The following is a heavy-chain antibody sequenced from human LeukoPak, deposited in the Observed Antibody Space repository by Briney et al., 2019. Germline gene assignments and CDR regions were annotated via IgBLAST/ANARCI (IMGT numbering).Heavy chain of an antibody. D-gene: IGHD3-16*02. V-gene: IGHV1-69*13. J-gene: IGHJ5*02. CDR2: IIPIFGTA. Sequence: GASVKVSCKASGYTFTSYGISWVRQAPGQGLEWMGGIIPIFGTANYAQKFQGRVTITADESTSTAYMELSSLRSEDTAVYYCARVMITFGGVIVSFDPWGQGTLVTVSS. CDR3: ARVMITFGGVIVSFDP. CDR1: GYTFTSYG.